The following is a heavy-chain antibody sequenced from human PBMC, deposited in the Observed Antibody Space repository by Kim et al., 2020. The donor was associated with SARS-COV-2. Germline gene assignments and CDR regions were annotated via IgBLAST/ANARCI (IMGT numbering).Heavy chain of an antibody. CDR2: IIPIFGTA. CDR1: GGTFSSYA. J-gene: IGHJ4*02. V-gene: IGHV1-69*13. CDR3: ARGVGATTGDY. Sequence: SVKVSCNASGGTFSSYAISWVRQAHGQGLEWMGGIIPIFGTANYAQKFQGRVTITADESTSTAYMELSSLRSEDTAVYYCARGVGATTGDYWGQGTLVTVSS. D-gene: IGHD1-26*01.